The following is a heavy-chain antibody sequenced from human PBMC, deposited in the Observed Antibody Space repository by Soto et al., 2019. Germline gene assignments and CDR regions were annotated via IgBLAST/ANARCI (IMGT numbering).Heavy chain of an antibody. CDR3: ARGQSGSYSFDY. V-gene: IGHV3-74*01. Sequence: EVQLVESGGGIVQPGGSMRLSCVVSGFTLTNYWIHWVRQAPGKGLVWVSRINGDGTTTNYADSLEGRFTISRDNARSTVFLQMNSLGADDTAVYYCARGQSGSYSFDYWGQGTLVTVSS. D-gene: IGHD3-10*01. CDR2: INGDGTTT. J-gene: IGHJ4*02. CDR1: GFTLTNYW.